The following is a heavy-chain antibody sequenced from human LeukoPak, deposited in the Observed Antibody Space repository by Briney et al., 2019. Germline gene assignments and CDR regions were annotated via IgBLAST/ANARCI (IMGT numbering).Heavy chain of an antibody. V-gene: IGHV1-8*01. CDR2: MNPNSGNT. CDR1: GYTFTSYD. CDR3: AVVVRGVIRFDY. J-gene: IGHJ4*02. D-gene: IGHD3-10*01. Sequence: ASVKVSRKASGYTFTSYDINWVRQATGQGLEWMGWMNPNSGNTGYAQKFQGRVTMTRNTSISTAYMELSSLRSEDTAVYYCAVVVRGVIRFDYWGQGTLVTVSS.